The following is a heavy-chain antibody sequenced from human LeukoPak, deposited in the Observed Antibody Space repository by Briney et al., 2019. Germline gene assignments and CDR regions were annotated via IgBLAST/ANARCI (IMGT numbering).Heavy chain of an antibody. Sequence: GGSLRLSCAAAGFTFSSYSMNWVRQAPGKALEWVSSISSSSSYIYYADSVKGRFTISRDNAKNSLYLQMNSLRAEDTAVYYCARDRGVAARDDAFDIWGQGKMVTVSS. CDR2: ISSSSSYI. V-gene: IGHV3-21*01. J-gene: IGHJ3*02. CDR3: ARDRGVAARDDAFDI. CDR1: GFTFSSYS. D-gene: IGHD6-13*01.